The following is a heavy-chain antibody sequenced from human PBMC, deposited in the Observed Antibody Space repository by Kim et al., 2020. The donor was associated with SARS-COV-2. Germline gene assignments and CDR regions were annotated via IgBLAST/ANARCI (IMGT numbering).Heavy chain of an antibody. CDR2: IYYSGST. V-gene: IGHV4-59*08. CDR1: GGSISSYY. J-gene: IGHJ3*02. CDR3: ARPSRARELAFDI. D-gene: IGHD6-6*01. Sequence: SETLSLTCTVSGGSISSYYWSWIRQPPGKGLEWIGYIYYSGSTNYNPSLKSRVTISVDTSKNQFSLKLSSVTAADTAVYYCARPSRARELAFDIWGQGTMVTVSS.